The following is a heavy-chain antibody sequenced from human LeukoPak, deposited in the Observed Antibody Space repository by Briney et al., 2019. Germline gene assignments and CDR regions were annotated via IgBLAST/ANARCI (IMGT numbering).Heavy chain of an antibody. V-gene: IGHV4-61*01. CDR2: IYYSGST. CDR1: GGSVSSGSYY. D-gene: IGHD3/OR15-3a*01. J-gene: IGHJ4*02. CDR3: ARSTSSGLSLSV. Sequence: SETLSLTCTVSGGSVSSGSYYWSWIRQPPGKGLEWIGYIYYSGSTNYNPSLKSRVTISVDTSKNQFSLNLRTVTAADTAVYYCARSTSSGLSLSVWGQGSLVTVSS.